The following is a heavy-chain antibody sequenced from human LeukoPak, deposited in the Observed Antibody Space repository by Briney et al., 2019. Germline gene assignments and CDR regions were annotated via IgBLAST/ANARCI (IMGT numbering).Heavy chain of an antibody. Sequence: GSLRLSCEGSAFIFSGHWMNWVRQTPGKGLEWVASIKEDGSERQYVDSVKGRFSISRDNTKGSLFLQLNSLRAEDTAVYYCARSGRGFWYGYKDYWGQGTLVTVSS. D-gene: IGHD5-18*01. CDR3: ARSGRGFWYGYKDY. CDR1: AFIFSGHW. CDR2: IKEDGSER. V-gene: IGHV3-7*03. J-gene: IGHJ4*02.